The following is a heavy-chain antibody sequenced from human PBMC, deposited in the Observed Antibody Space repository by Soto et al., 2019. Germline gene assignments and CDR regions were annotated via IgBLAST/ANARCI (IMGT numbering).Heavy chain of an antibody. D-gene: IGHD3-16*01. CDR3: ASVTFGGIVLAH. J-gene: IGHJ4*02. CDR1: AASFSKYY. CDR2: IHFNGNT. V-gene: IGHV4-59*01. Sequence: SETLSLTCTVSAASFSKYYWTWIRQPPGKGLEWIGYIHFNGNTKYNPSLEGRLTISIDTSKKEFSLKLTSVTAADAAVYYCASVTFGGIVLAHWGQGTLVTSPQ.